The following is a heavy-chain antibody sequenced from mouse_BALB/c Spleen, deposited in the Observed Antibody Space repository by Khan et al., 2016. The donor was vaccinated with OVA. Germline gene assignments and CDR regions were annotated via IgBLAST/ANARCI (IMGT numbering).Heavy chain of an antibody. V-gene: IGHV14-1*02. CDR3: ARSGYFAWFTY. J-gene: IGHJ3*01. D-gene: IGHD1-1*01. Sequence: VQLQQSGAELVRPGALVKLSCKPSGFNIKDYYIHWVKQRPEQGLEWIGWIDPENGDPIYDPRFQGKATITADTSSNTAYLQLSSLASEDTAVYYCARSGYFAWFTYWGQGTLVTVSA. CDR1: GFNIKDYY. CDR2: IDPENGDP.